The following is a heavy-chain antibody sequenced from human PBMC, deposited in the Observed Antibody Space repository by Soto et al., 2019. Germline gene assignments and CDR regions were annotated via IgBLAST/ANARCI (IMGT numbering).Heavy chain of an antibody. CDR1: GFTFSSYC. J-gene: IGHJ5*02. D-gene: IGHD6-13*01. Sequence: GGSLRLSCAASGFTFSSYCIHWVRQAPCKGLEWVAVISYDGSNKYYADSVKGRFTISRDNSKNTLYLQMNSLRAEDTAVYYCAKDRSARSSCYGHNWFDPWGQRTLVTVSS. V-gene: IGHV3-30*18. CDR3: AKDRSARSSCYGHNWFDP. CDR2: ISYDGSNK.